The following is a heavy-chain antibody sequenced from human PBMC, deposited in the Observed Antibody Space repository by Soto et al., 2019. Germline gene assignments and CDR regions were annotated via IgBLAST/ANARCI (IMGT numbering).Heavy chain of an antibody. CDR3: ARAGSVSASYFDS. Sequence: QVQLQESGPGLVKPAGTLSLTCAVSRGSITTSNWWTWVRQPPGQGLEWIGEIYHSGAINYSSSLTGRLTISIDNSKNQFSLKLTSVTAADTAFYFCARAGSVSASYFDSWGQGTLVTVSP. CDR2: IYHSGAI. V-gene: IGHV4-4*01. D-gene: IGHD3-10*01. CDR1: RGSITTSNW. J-gene: IGHJ4*02.